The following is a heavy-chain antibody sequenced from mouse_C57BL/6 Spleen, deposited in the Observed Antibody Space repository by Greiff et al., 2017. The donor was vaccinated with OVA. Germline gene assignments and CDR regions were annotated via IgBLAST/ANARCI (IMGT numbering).Heavy chain of an antibody. J-gene: IGHJ4*01. CDR1: GYAFSSYW. CDR3: AREKAMDY. V-gene: IGHV1-80*01. CDR2: IYPGDGDT. Sequence: VMLVESGAELVKPGASVKFSCKASGYAFSSYWMNWVKQRPGKGLEWIGQIYPGDGDTNYNGKFKGKATLTADKSSSTAYMQLSSLTSEYSAVYFCAREKAMDYWSQGTSVTVSS.